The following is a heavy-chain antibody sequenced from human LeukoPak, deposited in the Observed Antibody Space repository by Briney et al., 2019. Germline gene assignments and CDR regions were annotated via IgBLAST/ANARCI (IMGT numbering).Heavy chain of an antibody. CDR2: IRDDGSNK. J-gene: IGHJ3*01. CDR3: ATCSVDSSGYSVSRAFDL. Sequence: GGSLRLSCAASGFTFSSYGMHWVRQAPGKGLEWVAFIRDDGSNKYYADSVKGRFTISRDNSKNTLYLQMNSLRAEDTHVYYCATCSVDSSGYSVSRAFDLWGQGTMVTVS. CDR1: GFTFSSYG. V-gene: IGHV3-30*02. D-gene: IGHD3-22*01.